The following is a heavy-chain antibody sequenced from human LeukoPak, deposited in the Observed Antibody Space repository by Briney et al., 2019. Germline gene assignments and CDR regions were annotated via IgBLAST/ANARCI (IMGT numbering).Heavy chain of an antibody. CDR1: GGSFSGYY. CDR3: VRGVRWGTNWFDP. D-gene: IGHD3-16*01. V-gene: IGHV4-34*01. J-gene: IGHJ5*02. CDR2: INHSGST. Sequence: SETLSLTCAVYGGSFSGYYWSWIRQPPGKGLEWIGEINHSGSTNYNPSLKSRVTISVDTSKNQFSLKLSSVTAADTAVYYCVRGVRWGTNWFDPWGQGTLVTVSS.